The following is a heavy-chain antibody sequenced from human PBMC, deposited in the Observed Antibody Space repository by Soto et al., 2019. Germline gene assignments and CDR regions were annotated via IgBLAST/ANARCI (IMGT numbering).Heavy chain of an antibody. V-gene: IGHV4-31*03. CDR1: GGSISRGGYY. D-gene: IGHD3-22*01. J-gene: IGHJ4*02. Sequence: QVQLQESGPGLVKPSQTLSLTCTVSGGSISRGGYYWSWIRQHPGKGLEWIGYIYYSGSTYYNPSLKSRLTIPVDTYKNQCSLKLSSVTAADTAVYYCARAASGYFFDYWGQGTLATVSS. CDR3: ARAASGYFFDY. CDR2: IYYSGST.